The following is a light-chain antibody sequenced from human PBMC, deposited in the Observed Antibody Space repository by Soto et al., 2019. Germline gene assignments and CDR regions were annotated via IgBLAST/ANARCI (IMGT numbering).Light chain of an antibody. CDR1: QSVGSTY. J-gene: IGKJ2*01. Sequence: EIVLTQSPGTLSLSPGERATLSCRASQSVGSTYLAWYQQKPGQAPRLLIYGASTRASGIPDRFSGSGSATDFTLTISRLEPEDFAVYFCQQYDSSPPYTFGQGTKLEIK. V-gene: IGKV3-20*01. CDR2: GAS. CDR3: QQYDSSPPYT.